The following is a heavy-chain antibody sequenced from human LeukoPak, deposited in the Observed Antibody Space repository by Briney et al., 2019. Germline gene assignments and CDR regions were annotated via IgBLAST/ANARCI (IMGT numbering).Heavy chain of an antibody. V-gene: IGHV4-39*01. J-gene: IGHJ5*02. CDR3: ARPWGYSYGYNWFDP. CDR1: GGSISSSRYY. Sequence: SETLSLTCTVSGGSISSSRYYWGWIRQPPGKGLEWIGSIYYSGSTYYNPSLKSRVTISVDTSKNQFSLKLSSVTAADTAVYYCARPWGYSYGYNWFDPWGQGTLVTVSS. D-gene: IGHD5-18*01. CDR2: IYYSGST.